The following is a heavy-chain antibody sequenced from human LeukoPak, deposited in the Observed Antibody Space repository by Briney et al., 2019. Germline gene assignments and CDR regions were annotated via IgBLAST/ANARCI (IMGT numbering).Heavy chain of an antibody. V-gene: IGHV1-8*01. CDR2: MNPNSGNT. J-gene: IGHJ5*02. CDR1: GYTFTSYD. Sequence: ASVKVSCKASGYTFTSYDINWVRQATGQGLEWMGWMNPNSGNTGYAQKFQGRGTMTRNTSISTAYMELSSLRSEDTAVYYCARGPSMVRGVKYSNWFDPWGQGTLVTVSS. CDR3: ARGPSMVRGVKYSNWFDP. D-gene: IGHD3-10*01.